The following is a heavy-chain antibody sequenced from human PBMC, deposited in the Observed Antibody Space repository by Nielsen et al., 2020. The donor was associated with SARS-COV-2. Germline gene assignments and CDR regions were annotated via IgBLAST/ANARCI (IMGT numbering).Heavy chain of an antibody. J-gene: IGHJ4*02. D-gene: IGHD3-10*01. CDR2: INAGNGNT. Sequence: ASVKVSCKASGYTFTSYVMHWVRQAPGQRLEWMGWINAGNGNTKYSQKFQGRVTITRDTSASTAYMELSSLRSEDTAVYYCARSRSGSYMYYFDYWGQGTLVTVSS. CDR3: ARSRSGSYMYYFDY. V-gene: IGHV1-3*01. CDR1: GYTFTSYV.